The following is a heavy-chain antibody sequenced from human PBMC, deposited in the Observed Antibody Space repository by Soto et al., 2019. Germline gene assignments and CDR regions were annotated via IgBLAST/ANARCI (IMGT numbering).Heavy chain of an antibody. J-gene: IGHJ4*02. D-gene: IGHD6-19*01. Sequence: EVQLVESGGGLVKPGGSVRLSCAASGFTFTSDSMTWVRQAPGKGLEWVSSISSHGRDIFYADSVKGRFTISRDNAKVSLHLQMNSLTGEDSAVYYCARGAALAGKLDLWGQGTLVTVSS. CDR2: ISSHGRDI. CDR3: ARGAALAGKLDL. V-gene: IGHV3-21*06. CDR1: GFTFTSDS.